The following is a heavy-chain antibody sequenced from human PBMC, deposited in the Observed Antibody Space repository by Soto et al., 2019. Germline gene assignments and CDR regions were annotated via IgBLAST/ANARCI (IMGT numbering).Heavy chain of an antibody. CDR1: GYNFASYA. Sequence: QVQLVQSGAEVKKPGASVKVSCKASGYNFASYAISWMRQAPGQGREWMGWISAYNGNTNYAQKLQGRVTMTTDTSTSTTYRELRSLRADDTAVYYCARDPPPPDYWGQGTLVTVSS. J-gene: IGHJ4*02. V-gene: IGHV1-18*01. CDR2: ISAYNGNT. CDR3: ARDPPPPDY.